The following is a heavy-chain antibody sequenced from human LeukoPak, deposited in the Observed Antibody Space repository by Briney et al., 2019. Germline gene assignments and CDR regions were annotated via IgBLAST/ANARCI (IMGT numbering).Heavy chain of an antibody. D-gene: IGHD1-26*01. CDR1: GGSISSYY. J-gene: IGHJ3*02. CDR2: IYYSGST. V-gene: IGHV4-59*05. Sequence: SETLSLTCTVSGGSISSYYWSWIRQPPGKGLEWIGSIYYSGSTYYNPSLKSRVTISVDTSKNQFSLKLSSVTAADTAMYYCAREKTVRATTFDAFDMWGQGTMVTVSS. CDR3: AREKTVRATTFDAFDM.